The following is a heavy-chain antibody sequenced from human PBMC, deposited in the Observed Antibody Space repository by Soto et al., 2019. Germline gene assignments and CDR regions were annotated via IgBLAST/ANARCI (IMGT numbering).Heavy chain of an antibody. J-gene: IGHJ4*02. V-gene: IGHV1-69*01. CDR2: IIPIFGTA. Sequence: QVQLVQSGAEVKKPGSSVKVSCKASGGTFSSYAISWVRQAPGQGLEWMGGIIPIFGTANYAQKFQGRVTITADESTSTDYMELSRLRSEDTAVYYCARLVGGDYGGPHGPYDYWGQGTLVTVSS. CDR3: ARLVGGDYGGPHGPYDY. CDR1: GGTFSSYA. D-gene: IGHD4-17*01.